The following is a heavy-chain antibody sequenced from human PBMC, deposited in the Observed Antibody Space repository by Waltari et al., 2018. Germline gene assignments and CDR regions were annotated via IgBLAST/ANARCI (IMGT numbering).Heavy chain of an antibody. Sequence: QVQLQQWGAGLLKPSETLSLTCAVYGGSFSGYYWSWIRQPPGEGLEWIGDINRSGITNYNASLKSRVTISVDTSKNKLYLKLSTVTAADTAVYYCARAGDGTTINYCDYMDVWGKGTTVTVSS. V-gene: IGHV4-34*01. D-gene: IGHD1-1*01. CDR3: ARAGDGTTINYCDYMDV. CDR2: INRSGIT. J-gene: IGHJ6*03. CDR1: GGSFSGYY.